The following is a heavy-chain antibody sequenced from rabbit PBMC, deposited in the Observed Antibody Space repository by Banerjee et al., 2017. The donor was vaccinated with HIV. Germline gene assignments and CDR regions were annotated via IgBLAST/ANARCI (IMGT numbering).Heavy chain of an antibody. J-gene: IGHJ4*01. CDR3: ARGPGSSRYFNL. CDR2: IGIGSGTT. D-gene: IGHD8-1*01. Sequence: QSLEESGGDLVKPGASLTLTCTASGFSFSSGYWMCWVRQAPGKGLEWIGCIGIGSGTTYYASWAKGRFTITKTSSTTVTLQMTSLTAADTATYFCARGPGSSRYFNLWGPGTLVTVS. V-gene: IGHV1S40*01. CDR1: GFSFSSGYW.